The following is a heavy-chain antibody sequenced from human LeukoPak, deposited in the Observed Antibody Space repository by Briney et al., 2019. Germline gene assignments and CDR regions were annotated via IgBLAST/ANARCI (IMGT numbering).Heavy chain of an antibody. J-gene: IGHJ4*02. CDR1: GFTFSSYA. D-gene: IGHD3-10*01. CDR3: ARDGLSMVRVPLDY. V-gene: IGHV3-23*01. CDR2: ISGSGGST. Sequence: GGSLRLSCAASGFTFSSYAMSWVRQAPGKGLEWVSAISGSGGSTYYADSVKGRFTISRDNSKNTLYLQMNSLRAEDTAVYYCARDGLSMVRVPLDYWGQGTLVTVSP.